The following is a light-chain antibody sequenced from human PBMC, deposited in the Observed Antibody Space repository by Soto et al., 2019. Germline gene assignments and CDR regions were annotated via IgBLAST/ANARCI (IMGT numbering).Light chain of an antibody. CDR3: GTWDTSLRTGWV. CDR1: SSNIGNHY. CDR2: DNN. Sequence: QLVLTQPPSVSAAPGQKVTISCSGSSSNIGNHYVSWYQQVPGTAPKLLIYDNNKRPSGIPDRFSGSNSGTSATLGITGLQTGDEADYYCGTWDTSLRTGWVFGGGTKLTVL. V-gene: IGLV1-51*01. J-gene: IGLJ3*02.